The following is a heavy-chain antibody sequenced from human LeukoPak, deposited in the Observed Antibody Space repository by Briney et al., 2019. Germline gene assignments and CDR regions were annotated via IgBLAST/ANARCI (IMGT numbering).Heavy chain of an antibody. CDR3: ARLYYDSSGYYQICYFDY. D-gene: IGHD3-22*01. CDR1: GGSISSSSYY. Sequence: SETLSLTCTVSGGSISSSSYYWGWIRQPPGKGLEWIGSIYYSESTYYNPSLKSRVTISVDTSKNQFSLNLSSETAADTAVYYCARLYYDSSGYYQICYFDYWGQGTLVTVSS. CDR2: IYYSEST. J-gene: IGHJ4*02. V-gene: IGHV4-39*01.